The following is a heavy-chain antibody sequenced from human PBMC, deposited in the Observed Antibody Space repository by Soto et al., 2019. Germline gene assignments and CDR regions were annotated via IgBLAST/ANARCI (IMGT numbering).Heavy chain of an antibody. CDR3: ARVGIAAPYDY. J-gene: IGHJ4*02. V-gene: IGHV3-74*01. CDR1: GFTFSSYW. D-gene: IGHD6-13*01. Sequence: GGSLRLSCAASGFTFSSYWMHWVRQAPGKGLVWVSRINSDGSSTSYADSVKGRFTISRDNAKNTLYLQMNSLRAEDTAVYYCARVGIAAPYDYWGQGTLVTVSS. CDR2: INSDGSST.